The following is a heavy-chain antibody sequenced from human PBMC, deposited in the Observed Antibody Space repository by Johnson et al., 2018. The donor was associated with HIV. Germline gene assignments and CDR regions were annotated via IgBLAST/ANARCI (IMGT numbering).Heavy chain of an antibody. Sequence: QVQLVESGGGVVQPGRSLRLSCAASGFTFSSYAMHWVRQAPGKGLEWVAVISYDGSNKYYADSVKGRFTISRHNSKTTLYLQMTSLRAEDTAVYYCASVYYDILTGDYYDALDIWGRGTMVTVSS. D-gene: IGHD3-9*01. CDR3: ASVYYDILTGDYYDALDI. J-gene: IGHJ3*02. CDR2: ISYDGSNK. CDR1: GFTFSSYA. V-gene: IGHV3-30-3*01.